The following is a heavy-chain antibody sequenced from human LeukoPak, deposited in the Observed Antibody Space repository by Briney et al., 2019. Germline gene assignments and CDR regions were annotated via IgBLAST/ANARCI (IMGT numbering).Heavy chain of an antibody. CDR3: AGGPWSSGWYFDY. CDR2: IRYDVIQK. D-gene: IGHD6-19*01. Sequence: VGSPRLSSAPSLFTSPSYGMHSVRQAPGKGLGWVAFIRYDVIQKYYTDSVKGRFTLYRDNSKNTLYLQMNSLRAEDTAVYYCAGGPWSSGWYFDYWGQGTLVTVSS. CDR1: LFTSPSYG. V-gene: IGHV3-30*02. J-gene: IGHJ4*02.